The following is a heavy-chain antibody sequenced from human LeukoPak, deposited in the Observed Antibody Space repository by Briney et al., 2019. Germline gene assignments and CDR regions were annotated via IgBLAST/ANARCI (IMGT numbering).Heavy chain of an antibody. V-gene: IGHV3-74*01. Sequence: GGSLRLSCAASGFTFSSYWMHWVRQAPGKGLVWVSRINSDGSSTSYADSVKGRFTISRDNAKNTLYVQMNSLRDEDTAVYYRAKDQRWESPHYLDSWGQGTLVTVSS. CDR1: GFTFSSYW. CDR3: AKDQRWESPHYLDS. CDR2: INSDGSST. D-gene: IGHD1-26*01. J-gene: IGHJ4*02.